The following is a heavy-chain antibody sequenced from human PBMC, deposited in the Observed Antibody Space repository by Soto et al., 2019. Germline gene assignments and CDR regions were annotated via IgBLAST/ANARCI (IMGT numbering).Heavy chain of an antibody. CDR1: GFTFSSYG. J-gene: IGHJ4*02. CDR2: ISYDGSNK. D-gene: IGHD4-17*01. V-gene: IGHV3-30*18. Sequence: PGGSLRLSCAASGFTFSSYGMHWVRQAPGKGLEWVAVISYDGSNKYYADSVKGRFTISRDNSKNTLYLQMNSLRAEDTAVYYCAKVTTLLDYWGQGTLVTVSS. CDR3: AKVTTLLDY.